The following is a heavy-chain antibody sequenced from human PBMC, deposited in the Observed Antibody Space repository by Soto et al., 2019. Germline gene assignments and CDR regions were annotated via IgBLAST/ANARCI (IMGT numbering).Heavy chain of an antibody. Sequence: SETLSLTCTVSGGSLKSGGYYWSWIRQHPGKGLEWIGYIYYSGSTYYNPSLKSRVTISVDTSKNQFSLKLISVTAADTAVYYCARGRVVVVAATYWFDPWGQGTLVTVSS. CDR2: IYYSGST. D-gene: IGHD2-15*01. CDR3: ARGRVVVVAATYWFDP. V-gene: IGHV4-31*02. J-gene: IGHJ5*02. CDR1: GGSLKSGGYY.